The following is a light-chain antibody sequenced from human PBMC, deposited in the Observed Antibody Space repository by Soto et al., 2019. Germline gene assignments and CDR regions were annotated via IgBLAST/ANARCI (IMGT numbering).Light chain of an antibody. CDR2: EGS. CDR1: SSDVGSYNL. CDR3: CSYAGSSTFEV. J-gene: IGLJ1*01. V-gene: IGLV2-23*03. Sequence: QSALTQPASVSGSPGQSITISCTGTSSDVGSYNLVSWYQQHPGKAPKLMIYEGSKRPSGVSNRFSGSQSGNTASLTISGLQAEDEADYYCCSYAGSSTFEVFGTGTKRTVL.